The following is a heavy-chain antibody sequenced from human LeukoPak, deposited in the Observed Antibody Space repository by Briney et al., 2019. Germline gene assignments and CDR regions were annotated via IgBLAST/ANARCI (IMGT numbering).Heavy chain of an antibody. CDR2: ISAYNGNT. V-gene: IGHV1-18*01. CDR3: ARDYCSSTSCYTGGFDY. J-gene: IGHJ4*02. CDR1: GYTFTSYG. Sequence: GASVKVSCKASGYTFTSYGISWVRQAPGQGLEWMGWISAYNGNTNYAQKLQGRVTMTTDTSTSTAYMELRSLRSDDTAVYYCARDYCSSTSCYTGGFDYWGPGTLVTVSS. D-gene: IGHD2-2*02.